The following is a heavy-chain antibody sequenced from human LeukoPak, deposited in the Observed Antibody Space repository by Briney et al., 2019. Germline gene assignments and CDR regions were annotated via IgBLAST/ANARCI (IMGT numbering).Heavy chain of an antibody. CDR2: VDHSGST. CDR1: GGSFSDHY. Sequence: SETLSLTCAVSGGSFSDHYWTWIRQSPGKGLECIGEVDHSGSTNYNPSLKSRVTISRDTSKSQVSLKLTSVTAADTAVYYCAGRLFYFYGMDVWGRGTTVTVSS. CDR3: AGRLFYFYGMDV. J-gene: IGHJ6*02. V-gene: IGHV4-34*01.